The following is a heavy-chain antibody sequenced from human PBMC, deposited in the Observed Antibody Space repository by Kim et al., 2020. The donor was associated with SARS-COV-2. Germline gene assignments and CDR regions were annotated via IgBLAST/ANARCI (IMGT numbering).Heavy chain of an antibody. V-gene: IGHV5-51*01. Sequence: GESLKISCKGSGYSFTSYWIGWVRQMPGKGLEWMGIIYPGDSDTRYSPSFQGQVTISADKSISTAYLQWSSLKASDTAMYYCARQHRDYYYGMDVWGQGTTVTVSS. CDR2: IYPGDSDT. J-gene: IGHJ6*02. CDR1: GYSFTSYW. CDR3: ARQHRDYYYGMDV.